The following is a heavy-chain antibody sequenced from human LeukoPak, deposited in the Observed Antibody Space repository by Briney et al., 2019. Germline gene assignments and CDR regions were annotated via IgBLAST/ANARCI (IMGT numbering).Heavy chain of an antibody. Sequence: GSSVKVPCKASGGTFSSYAISWVRQAPGQGLEWMGGIIPIFGTANYAQKFQGRVTITADKSTSTAYMELSSLRSEDTAVYYCAREVPTRGYYYYYMDVWGKGTTVTVSS. CDR1: GGTFSSYA. CDR2: IIPIFGTA. CDR3: AREVPTRGYYYYYMDV. J-gene: IGHJ6*03. D-gene: IGHD4/OR15-4a*01. V-gene: IGHV1-69*06.